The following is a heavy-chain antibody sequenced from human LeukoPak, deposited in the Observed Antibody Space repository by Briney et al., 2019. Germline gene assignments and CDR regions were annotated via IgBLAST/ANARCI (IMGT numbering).Heavy chain of an antibody. V-gene: IGHV3-23*01. Sequence: GGSLRLSCVVSGIRLSNYGMTWVRQAPGKGLEWVSAISGSGGSTYYADSVKGRFTISRDNSKNTLYLQMNSLRAEDTAVYYCAKGTRGYCSSTSCYGPPDLWGRGTLVTVSS. CDR2: ISGSGGST. D-gene: IGHD2-2*01. CDR1: GIRLSNYG. CDR3: AKGTRGYCSSTSCYGPPDL. J-gene: IGHJ2*01.